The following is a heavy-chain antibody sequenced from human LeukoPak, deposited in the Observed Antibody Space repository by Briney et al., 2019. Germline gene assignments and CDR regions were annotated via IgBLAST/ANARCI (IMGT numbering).Heavy chain of an antibody. V-gene: IGHV4-31*03. CDR2: IYYSGST. CDR1: GGSISSGGYY. D-gene: IGHD3-9*01. CDR3: ARFTSRILTGYFYYFDY. Sequence: SQTLSLTCTVSGGSISSGGYYWSWIRQHPGKGLEWIGYIYYSGSTYYNPSLKSRVTILVDTSKNQFSLKLSSVTAADTAVYYCARFTSRILTGYFYYFDYWGQGTLVTVSS. J-gene: IGHJ4*01.